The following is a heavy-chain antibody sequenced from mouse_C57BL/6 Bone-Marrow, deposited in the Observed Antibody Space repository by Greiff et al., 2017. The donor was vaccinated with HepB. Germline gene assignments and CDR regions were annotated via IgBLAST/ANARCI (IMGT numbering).Heavy chain of an antibody. CDR3: AKNDYYGSRGAMDY. D-gene: IGHD1-1*01. CDR1: GFSLTSYG. V-gene: IGHV2-5*01. J-gene: IGHJ4*01. Sequence: VQLQESGPGLVQPSQSLSITCTVSGFSLTSYGVHWVRQSPGKGLEWLGVIWRGGSTDYNAAFMSRLSITKDNSKSQVFFKMNSLQADDTAIYYCAKNDYYGSRGAMDYWGQGTSVTVSS. CDR2: IWRGGST.